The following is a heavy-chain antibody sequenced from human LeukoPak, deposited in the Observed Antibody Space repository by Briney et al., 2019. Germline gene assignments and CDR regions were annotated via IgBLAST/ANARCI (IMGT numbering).Heavy chain of an antibody. CDR1: GFTFVDYA. D-gene: IGHD6-19*01. J-gene: IGHJ4*02. CDR2: INWNGVSA. CDR3: ARDRRQWVDYFDS. Sequence: PGGSLRLSCAASGFTFVDYAMNWVRQAQGKGLEWVSGINWNGVSADYADSVKGRFTISRDNANNSLYLQMNSLRAEDTAFYFCARDRRQWVDYFDSWGRGTLVTVSS. V-gene: IGHV3-20*04.